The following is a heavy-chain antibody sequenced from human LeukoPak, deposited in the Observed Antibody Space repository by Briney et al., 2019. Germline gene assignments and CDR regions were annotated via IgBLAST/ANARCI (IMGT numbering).Heavy chain of an antibody. CDR2: ISWNSGSI. D-gene: IGHD6-25*01. Sequence: GGSLRLSCAASGFTFDDYAMHWVRQAPGKGLEWVSGISWNSGSIGYADSVKGRFTISRDNAKNSLYLQMNSLRAEDTALYYCAKDIIAAGTSYYGMDVWGQGTTVTVSS. CDR3: AKDIIAAGTSYYGMDV. CDR1: GFTFDDYA. V-gene: IGHV3-9*01. J-gene: IGHJ6*02.